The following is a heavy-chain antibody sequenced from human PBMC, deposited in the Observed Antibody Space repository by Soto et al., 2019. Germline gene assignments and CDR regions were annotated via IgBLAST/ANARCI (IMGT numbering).Heavy chain of an antibody. CDR3: SRSLID. CDR1: GFSFSTSW. Sequence: PGGSLRLSCAASGFSFSTSWMDWVRQAPGKGLEWVANINPDTSEKYYVDSVGGRFTVSRDNAKNSLYLQMNSLRAEDTAVYFCSRSLIDWGQGTLVTVSS. J-gene: IGHJ4*02. CDR2: INPDTSEK. V-gene: IGHV3-7*04.